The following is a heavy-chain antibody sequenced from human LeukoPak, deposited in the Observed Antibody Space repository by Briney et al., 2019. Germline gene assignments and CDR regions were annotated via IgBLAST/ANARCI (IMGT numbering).Heavy chain of an antibody. Sequence: IPSETLSLTCAVYGGSFSGYYWSWIRQPPGKGLEWIGEINHSGSTNYSPSLKSRVTISVDTSKNQFSLKLSSVTAADTAVYYCARAKILLSNYYYYMDVWGKGTTVTVSS. CDR2: INHSGST. D-gene: IGHD2/OR15-2a*01. J-gene: IGHJ6*03. CDR3: ARAKILLSNYYYYMDV. V-gene: IGHV4-34*01. CDR1: GGSFSGYY.